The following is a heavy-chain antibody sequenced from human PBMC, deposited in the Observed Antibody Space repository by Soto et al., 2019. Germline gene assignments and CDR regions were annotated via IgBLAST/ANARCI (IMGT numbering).Heavy chain of an antibody. CDR1: GGSISSSSYY. Sequence: SETLSLTCTVSGGSISSSSYYWGWIRQPPGKGLEWIGSIYYSGSTYYNPSLKSRVTISVDTSKNQFSLKLSSVTAADTAVYYCARLSVAARRRAGVDYWGQGTLVTVSS. CDR3: ARLSVAARRRAGVDY. D-gene: IGHD6-6*01. V-gene: IGHV4-39*01. CDR2: IYYSGST. J-gene: IGHJ4*02.